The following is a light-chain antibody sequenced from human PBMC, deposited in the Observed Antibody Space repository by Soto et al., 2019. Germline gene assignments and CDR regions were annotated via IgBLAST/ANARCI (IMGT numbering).Light chain of an antibody. V-gene: IGKV1-5*03. J-gene: IGKJ4*01. Sequence: DIQMTQSPSTLSASLGDRVNITCRASQRINSWLAWYQVKPGKAPKLLIYHASRLSSGVPSRFSGSASGTDFTLTISGLQTDDFATYYCQQYNNYPLSFGVGKKVDI. CDR2: HAS. CDR3: QQYNNYPLS. CDR1: QRINSW.